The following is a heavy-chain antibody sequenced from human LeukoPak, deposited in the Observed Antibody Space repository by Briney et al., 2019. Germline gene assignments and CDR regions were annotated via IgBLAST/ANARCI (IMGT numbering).Heavy chain of an antibody. CDR2: ISGSGGST. CDR3: AKIIVPAARYYYGMDV. V-gene: IGHV3-23*01. D-gene: IGHD2-2*01. J-gene: IGHJ6*02. Sequence: PGGSLRLSCAASGFTVSSNYMSWVRQAPGKGLECVSAISGSGGSTYYADSVKGRFTISRDNSKNTLYLQMNSLRAEDTAVYYCAKIIVPAARYYYGMDVWGQGTTVTVSS. CDR1: GFTVSSNY.